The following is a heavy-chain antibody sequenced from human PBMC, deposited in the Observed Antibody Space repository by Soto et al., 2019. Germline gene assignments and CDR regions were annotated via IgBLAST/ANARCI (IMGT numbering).Heavy chain of an antibody. CDR2: INPNSGGT. Sequence: QVQLVQSGAEVKKPGASVKVSCKASGYTFTGYYMHWVRQAPGQGLEWMGWINPNSGGTNYAQKFRGWITITKDPSISTADMELSSLRCDDTAVYYCARDEGYYYDSSGKNAFDIWGKGTMVTVSS. CDR3: ARDEGYYYDSSGKNAFDI. CDR1: GYTFTGYY. D-gene: IGHD3-22*01. J-gene: IGHJ3*02. V-gene: IGHV1-2*04.